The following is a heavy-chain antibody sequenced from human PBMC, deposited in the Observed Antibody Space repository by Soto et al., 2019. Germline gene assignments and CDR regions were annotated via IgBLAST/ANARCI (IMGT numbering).Heavy chain of an antibody. CDR1: GYTFTSYA. Sequence: GASVKVSCKASGYTFTSYAMHWVRQAPGQRLEWMGWINAGNGNTKYSQKFQGRVTITRDTSASTAYMELSSLRSEDTAVYYCARPSSSCCDFDYWGQGTLVTVSS. D-gene: IGHD6-13*01. J-gene: IGHJ4*02. V-gene: IGHV1-3*01. CDR3: ARPSSSCCDFDY. CDR2: INAGNGNT.